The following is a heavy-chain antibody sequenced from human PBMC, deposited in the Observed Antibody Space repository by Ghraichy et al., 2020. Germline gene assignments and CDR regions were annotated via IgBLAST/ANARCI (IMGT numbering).Heavy chain of an antibody. D-gene: IGHD1-26*01. J-gene: IGHJ3*02. CDR1: GDSVSSSPYY. V-gene: IGHV4-39*07. Sequence: SETLSLTCSVSGDSVSSSPYYWGWVRQPPGLGLEWITSIYLTGTTYYNPSLKGRVTMSVDTSTNQFSLRLTSVTAADAAVYYCARGRPPLSVSYPDAFVIWGQGTMVTVSS. CDR3: ARGRPPLSVSYPDAFVI. CDR2: IYLTGTT.